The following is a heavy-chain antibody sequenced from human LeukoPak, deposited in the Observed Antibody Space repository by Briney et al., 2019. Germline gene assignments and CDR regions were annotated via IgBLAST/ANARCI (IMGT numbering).Heavy chain of an antibody. V-gene: IGHV4-34*01. CDR1: GGSFSGYY. CDR2: INHSGST. CDR3: ARVDGRFGARVSYYYGMDV. J-gene: IGHJ6*02. D-gene: IGHD3-10*01. Sequence: SETLSLTCAVYGGSFSGYYWSWIRRPPGKGLEWIGEINHSGSTNYNPSLKSRVTISVDTSKNQFSLTPSSVTAADTAVYYCARVDGRFGARVSYYYGMDVWGQGTTVTVSS.